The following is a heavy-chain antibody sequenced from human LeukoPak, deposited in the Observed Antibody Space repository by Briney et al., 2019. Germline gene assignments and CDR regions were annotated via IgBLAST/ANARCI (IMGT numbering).Heavy chain of an antibody. V-gene: IGHV4-39*01. Sequence: SETLSLTCTVSGGSISSNNYYWGWIRQPPGKGLEWLVSIYYSGSTYYNPSLKSRVTISVDTSKNQFSLKLSSVTAADTAVYYCARSNSYVNWFDPWGQGTLVTVSS. J-gene: IGHJ5*02. CDR3: ARSNSYVNWFDP. CDR2: IYYSGST. D-gene: IGHD4-23*01. CDR1: GGSISSNNYY.